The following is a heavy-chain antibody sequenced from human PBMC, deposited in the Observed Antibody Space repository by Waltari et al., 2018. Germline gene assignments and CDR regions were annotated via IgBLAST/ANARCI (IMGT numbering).Heavy chain of an antibody. J-gene: IGHJ4*02. D-gene: IGHD6-19*01. V-gene: IGHV1-2*06. CDR1: GIIFTDYY. CDR3: ARETVAGALDY. CDR2: IDPNSGGT. Sequence: QVQLVQSGAEVKKPGASGKVSCKASGIIFTDYYIHWVRQAPGQGLEWMERIDPNSGGTHYAQEFKGRVTMSRDSSIRTAYMELNRVTSDDTAVYYCARETVAGALDYWGQGTPVTVSS.